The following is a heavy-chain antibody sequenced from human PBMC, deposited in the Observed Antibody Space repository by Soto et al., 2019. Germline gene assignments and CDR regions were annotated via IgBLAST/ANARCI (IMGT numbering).Heavy chain of an antibody. D-gene: IGHD3-22*01. J-gene: IGHJ4*02. CDR1: GGSISSGGSS. CDR3: ARGAVVNFDS. Sequence: QLQLQESGSGLVKPSQTLSLTCAVSGGSISSGGSSWTWIRQPPGKGLEWIGYIYHSGSTYYNPSRKSRVTISVDRSKNQFSLKLTSMTAADTAVYYCARGAVVNFDSWGQGTLVTVSS. CDR2: IYHSGST. V-gene: IGHV4-30-2*01.